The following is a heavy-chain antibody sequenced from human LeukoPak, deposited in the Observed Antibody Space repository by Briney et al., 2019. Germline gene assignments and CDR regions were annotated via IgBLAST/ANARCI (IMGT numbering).Heavy chain of an antibody. CDR2: INHSGST. CDR1: GGSFSGYY. D-gene: IGHD3-3*01. J-gene: IGHJ5*02. CDR3: ARGVITIFGARFDP. V-gene: IGHV4-34*01. Sequence: SETLSLTCAVYGGSFSGYYWSWIRQPPGKGLEWIGEINHSGSTNYNPPLKSRVTISVDTSKNQFSLKLSSVTAAVTAVYYCARGVITIFGARFDPWGQGTLVTVSS.